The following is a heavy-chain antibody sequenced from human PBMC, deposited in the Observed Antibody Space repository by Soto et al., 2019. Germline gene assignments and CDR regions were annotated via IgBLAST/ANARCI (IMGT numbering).Heavy chain of an antibody. CDR2: ISYDASNK. V-gene: IGHV3-30*18. Sequence: GGSLTLSCAASGFTFSSYGMHWVRQAAGKGLDWVAVISYDASNKYYADSVKGRFTISRDNSKNKLYLQMNSLRAEDTAVYYCAKDLSDAFDIWGQGTMVTVSS. J-gene: IGHJ3*02. CDR3: AKDLSDAFDI. CDR1: GFTFSSYG.